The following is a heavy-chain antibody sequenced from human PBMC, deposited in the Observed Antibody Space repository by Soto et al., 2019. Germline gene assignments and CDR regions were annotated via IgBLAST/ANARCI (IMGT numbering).Heavy chain of an antibody. CDR1: GYSFTSYW. CDR2: TDPSDSYT. J-gene: IGHJ5*02. D-gene: IGHD2-15*01. V-gene: IGHV5-10-1*01. CDR3: ARLGYCSGGSCYSGRDNWFDP. Sequence: GESLKISCKGSGYSFTSYWISWVRQMPGKGLEWMGRTDPSDSYTNYSPSFQGHVTISADKSISTAYLQWSSLKASNTAMYYCARLGYCSGGSCYSGRDNWFDPWGQGTLVTVSS.